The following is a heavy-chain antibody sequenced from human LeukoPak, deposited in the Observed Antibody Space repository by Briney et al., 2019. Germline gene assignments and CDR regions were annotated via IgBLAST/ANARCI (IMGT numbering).Heavy chain of an antibody. D-gene: IGHD3-16*02. CDR1: GFTFSSYW. CDR2: IKQDGSEK. V-gene: IGHV3-7*05. J-gene: IGHJ5*02. CDR3: ARGYISPRMNWFDP. Sequence: GGSLRLSCAASGFTFSSYWMSWVRQAPGKGLEWVANIKQDGSEKYYVDSLKGRFTISRDNAKNSPYLQMNSLRAEDTAVYYCARGYISPRMNWFDPWGQGTLVTVSS.